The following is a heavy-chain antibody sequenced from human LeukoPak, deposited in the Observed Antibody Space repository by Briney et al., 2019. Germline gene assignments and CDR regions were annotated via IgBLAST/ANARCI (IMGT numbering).Heavy chain of an antibody. D-gene: IGHD2-2*02. J-gene: IGHJ6*03. CDR1: AGTFSSYA. V-gene: IGHV1-69*05. CDR2: IIPIFGTA. CDR3: ARGPNCSSTSCYTGDYYYYMDV. Sequence: SVTVSCKASAGTFSSYAISWVRQAPGQGLEWMGGIIPIFGTANYAQTFQGRVTITTDEATSTAYMELSSLRSEDTAVYYCARGPNCSSTSCYTGDYYYYMDVWGKGTTVTVSS.